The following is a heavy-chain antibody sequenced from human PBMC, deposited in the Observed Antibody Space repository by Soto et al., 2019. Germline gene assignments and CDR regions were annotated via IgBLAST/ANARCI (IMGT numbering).Heavy chain of an antibody. CDR2: IRVSGGST. CDR1: RFTFSSYA. D-gene: IGHD2-2*01. Sequence: EVQLLESGGGLVQPGGSLRLSCAASRFTFSSYAMCWVRQAPGKGLEWVSSIRVSGGSTYYADSVKGRFTISGDNSKITLYLQMNSLRAEDTAVYYCAKDGYSITRNKPLDYWGQGTLVTVSS. CDR3: AKDGYSITRNKPLDY. J-gene: IGHJ4*02. V-gene: IGHV3-23*01.